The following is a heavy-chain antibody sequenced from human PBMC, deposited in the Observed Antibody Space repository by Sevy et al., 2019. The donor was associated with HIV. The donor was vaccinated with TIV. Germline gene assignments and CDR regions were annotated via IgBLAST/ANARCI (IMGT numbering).Heavy chain of an antibody. D-gene: IGHD3-10*01. V-gene: IGHV3-30*18. CDR1: GFTFSRYG. CDR2: ISYDGSTK. Sequence: GGSLRFSCAASGFTFSRYGMHWVRQAPGKGLERVALISYDGSTKYYAESVKGRFTISRDNSKNTLYLQMSSLRAEDTAVFYCAKDPTLYASGSYQDYWGQGTLVTVSS. J-gene: IGHJ4*02. CDR3: AKDPTLYASGSYQDY.